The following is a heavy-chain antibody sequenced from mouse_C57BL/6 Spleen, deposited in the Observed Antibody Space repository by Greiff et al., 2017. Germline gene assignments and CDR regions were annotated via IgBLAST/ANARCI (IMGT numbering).Heavy chain of an antibody. CDR1: GFTFSSYG. CDR2: ISSGGSYT. CDR3: ARQDPAYAMDY. V-gene: IGHV5-6*01. J-gene: IGHJ4*01. Sequence: EVHLVESGGDLVKPGGSLKLSCAASGFTFSSYGMSWVRQTPDKRLEWVATISSGGSYTYYPDSVKGRFTISRDNAKNTLYLQMSSLKSEDTAMYYCARQDPAYAMDYWGQGTSVTVSS.